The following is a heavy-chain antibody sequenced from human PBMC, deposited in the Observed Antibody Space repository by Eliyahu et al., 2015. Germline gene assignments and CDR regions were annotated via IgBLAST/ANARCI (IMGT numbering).Heavy chain of an antibody. J-gene: IGHJ1*01. D-gene: IGHD4/OR15-4a*01. CDR3: VSEYGTSSDLAEYFQH. V-gene: IGHV4-61*02. CDR1: GTXXPRDIYS. Sequence: QVHLQESGPGLVKPSETLSLTXAXSGTXXPRDIYSWAWIRQSAGKGLEWLGHLDTHGKTKYNPSLKSRVTISSDTSNNQFFLKVTSVTAADTAIYYCVSEYGTSSDLAEYFQHWGQGTLVTVSS. CDR2: LDTHGKT.